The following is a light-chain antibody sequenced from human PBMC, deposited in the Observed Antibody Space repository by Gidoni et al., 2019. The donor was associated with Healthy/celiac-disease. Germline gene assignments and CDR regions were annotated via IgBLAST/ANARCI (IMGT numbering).Light chain of an antibody. CDR2: DAS. CDR3: QQYDNLLCS. J-gene: IGKJ2*04. V-gene: IGKV1-33*01. Sequence: DIQMTQSPSSLSASVGDRVTITCQESQDISNYLNWYQQKPGKAPKLLIYDASNLETGVPSRFSGSGSGTDFTFTIRSLQPEDSATYYCQQYDNLLCSFGQGTKLEIK. CDR1: QDISNY.